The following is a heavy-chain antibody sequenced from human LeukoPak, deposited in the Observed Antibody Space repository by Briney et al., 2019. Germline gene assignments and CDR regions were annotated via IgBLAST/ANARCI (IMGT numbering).Heavy chain of an antibody. J-gene: IGHJ6*03. V-gene: IGHV1-46*01. Sequence: GASVKVSCKASGYTFTSYYMLWVRQAPGQGLEWMGIINPSGGSTSYAQKFRGRVTMTRDMSTSTVYMELSSLRSEDTAVYYCARDRGCSSTSCYYYYYMDVWGKGTTVTVSS. CDR3: ARDRGCSSTSCYYYYYMDV. CDR2: INPSGGST. CDR1: GYTFTSYY. D-gene: IGHD2-2*01.